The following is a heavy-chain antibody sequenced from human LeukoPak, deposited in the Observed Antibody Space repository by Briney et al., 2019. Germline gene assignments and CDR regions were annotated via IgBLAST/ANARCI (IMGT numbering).Heavy chain of an antibody. J-gene: IGHJ4*02. CDR3: ARVGGSYFQAFDH. V-gene: IGHV4-39*07. Sequence: SETLSLTCTVSGGSISSSSYYWGWIRQPPGKGLEWIGSIYYSGSTYYNPSLKSRVTISVDTSKNQFSLKLSSVTAADTAVYYCARVGGSYFQAFDHWGQGTLVTVSS. CDR2: IYYSGST. D-gene: IGHD1-26*01. CDR1: GGSISSSSYY.